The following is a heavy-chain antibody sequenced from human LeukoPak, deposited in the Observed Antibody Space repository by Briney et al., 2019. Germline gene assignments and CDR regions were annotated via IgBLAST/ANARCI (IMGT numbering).Heavy chain of an antibody. CDR1: GFTFSSYS. D-gene: IGHD6-19*01. Sequence: PGGSLRLSCAASGFTFSSYSMNWVRQAPGKGLEWVSSISSSSSYTYYADSVKGRFTISRDNAKNSLYLQMNSLRAEDTAVYYCARAPPPYSSGWSNFDYWGQGTLVTVSS. V-gene: IGHV3-21*01. CDR3: ARAPPPYSSGWSNFDY. CDR2: ISSSSSYT. J-gene: IGHJ4*02.